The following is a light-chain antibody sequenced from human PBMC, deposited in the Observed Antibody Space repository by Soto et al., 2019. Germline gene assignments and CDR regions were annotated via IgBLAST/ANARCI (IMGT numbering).Light chain of an antibody. CDR3: QQYNNWPLT. Sequence: EVVMTQSPANLSVSPGERATLSCRASQSVSSLLAWYQQKPCQAPRLLIYGASTRATGIPDRFSDSGSGTEFALTISSLQSGDFAVYYCQQYNNWPLTFGGGTQVEIK. CDR1: QSVSSL. V-gene: IGKV3-15*01. J-gene: IGKJ4*01. CDR2: GAS.